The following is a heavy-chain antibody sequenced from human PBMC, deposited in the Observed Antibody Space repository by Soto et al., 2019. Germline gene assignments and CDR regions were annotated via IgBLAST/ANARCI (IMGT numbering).Heavy chain of an antibody. J-gene: IGHJ4*02. D-gene: IGHD6-19*01. Sequence: SETLSLTCTVSGGSISSSSYYWGWIRQPPGKGLEWIGSIYYSGSTYYNPSLKSRVTISVDASKNQFSLKLSSVTAADTAVYCCASGISSGRGDYWGQGTLVTVS. CDR3: ASGISSGRGDY. CDR1: GGSISSSSYY. CDR2: IYYSGST. V-gene: IGHV4-39*01.